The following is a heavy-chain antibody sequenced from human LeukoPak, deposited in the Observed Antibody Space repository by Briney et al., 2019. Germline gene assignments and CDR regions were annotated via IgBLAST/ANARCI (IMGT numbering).Heavy chain of an antibody. D-gene: IGHD6-13*01. CDR3: ARDGGYSSSWYVGN. Sequence: SETLSLTCTVSGGSISSSSYYWGWIRQPPGKGLEWIGSIYYSGSTYYNPSLKSRVTISVDTSKNQFSLKLSSVTAADTAVYYCARDGGYSSSWYVGNWGQGTLVTVSS. V-gene: IGHV4-39*07. CDR2: IYYSGST. J-gene: IGHJ4*02. CDR1: GGSISSSSYY.